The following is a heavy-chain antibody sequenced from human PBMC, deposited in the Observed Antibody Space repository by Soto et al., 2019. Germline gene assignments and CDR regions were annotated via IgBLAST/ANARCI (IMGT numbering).Heavy chain of an antibody. D-gene: IGHD2-15*01. CDR3: ARSGTGSSDYYYYYGMDV. J-gene: IGHJ6*02. V-gene: IGHV4-59*01. CDR1: GGSISSYY. CDR2: IYYSGST. Sequence: SETLSLTCTVSGGSISSYYWSWIRQPPGKGLEWIGYIYYSGSTKYNPSLKSRVAISVDTSKNQFSPKLSSVTAADTAVYYCARSGTGSSDYYYYYGMDVWGQGTTVTVSS.